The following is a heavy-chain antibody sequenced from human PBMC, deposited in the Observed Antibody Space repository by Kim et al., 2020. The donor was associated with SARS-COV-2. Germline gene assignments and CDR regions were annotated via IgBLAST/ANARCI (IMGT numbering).Heavy chain of an antibody. CDR1: GIPFSNAW. CDR2: IKSRSDGGTG. Sequence: GGSLRLSCAVSGIPFSNAWFNWVRQAPGKGLEWVGRIKSRSDGGTGDLAAPVKGRFAISRDDSKNMLYLVMNSLRTDDSGVYYCTTVSMRWGQGPLVTVS. D-gene: IGHD3-16*01. V-gene: IGHV3-15*01. J-gene: IGHJ4*02. CDR3: TTVSMR.